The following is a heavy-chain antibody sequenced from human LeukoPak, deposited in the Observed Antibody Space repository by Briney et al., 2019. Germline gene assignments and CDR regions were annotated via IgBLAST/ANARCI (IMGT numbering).Heavy chain of an antibody. D-gene: IGHD1-1*01. CDR2: IIHRGDT. Sequence: PSETLSLTCAVYGGSFSSYYWSWIRQSPGKGLEWIAEIIHRGDTNYNPSVKSRVTISVDTSKNQFSLKVTSLTAADTAVYYCARGPTISETGYFDYWGQGTLVTVSS. CDR1: GGSFSSYY. J-gene: IGHJ4*03. CDR3: ARGPTISETGYFDY. V-gene: IGHV4-34*01.